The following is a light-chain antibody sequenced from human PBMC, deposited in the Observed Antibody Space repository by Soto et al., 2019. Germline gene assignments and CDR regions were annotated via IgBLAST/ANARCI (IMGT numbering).Light chain of an antibody. CDR1: SSDVGGYNY. CDR3: SSYTSSSTLMV. Sequence: QSALTQPASVSGSPGQSITISCTGTSSDVGGYNYVSWYQQHPGKTPNVKIYDVSNRPSGVSNRFSGAKSGNTASLTISGLQAEDEAYYYCSSYTSSSTLMVFGGGTKVTVL. J-gene: IGLJ2*01. CDR2: DVS. V-gene: IGLV2-14*01.